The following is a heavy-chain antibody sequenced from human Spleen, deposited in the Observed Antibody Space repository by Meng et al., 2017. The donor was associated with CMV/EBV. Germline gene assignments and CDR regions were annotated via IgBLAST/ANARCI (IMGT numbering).Heavy chain of an antibody. V-gene: IGHV4-4*02. J-gene: IGHJ4*02. Sequence: VSGVSISSSNWWSWVRQPPGQGLEWIGEIYHSGNTNYNPSLKSRLTMSVDKSKNHFSLKLTSVTAADTAAYYCARGPRRRWELPFDYWGQGTLVTVS. CDR1: GVSISSSNW. CDR3: ARGPRRRWELPFDY. CDR2: IYHSGNT. D-gene: IGHD5-24*01.